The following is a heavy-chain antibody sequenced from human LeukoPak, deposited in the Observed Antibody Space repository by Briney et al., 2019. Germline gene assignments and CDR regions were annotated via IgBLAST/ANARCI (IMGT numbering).Heavy chain of an antibody. D-gene: IGHD4-11*01. CDR3: ARDRVYSNYWDAFDI. CDR2: ISSSSSTI. V-gene: IGHV3-48*01. CDR1: GFTFSSYS. J-gene: IGHJ3*02. Sequence: PGGSLRLSCAASGFTFSSYSMNWVRQAPGKGLEWVSYISSSSSTIYYADSVKGRFTISRDNAKNSLYLQMNSLRAEDTAVYYCARDRVYSNYWDAFDIWGQGTMVTVSS.